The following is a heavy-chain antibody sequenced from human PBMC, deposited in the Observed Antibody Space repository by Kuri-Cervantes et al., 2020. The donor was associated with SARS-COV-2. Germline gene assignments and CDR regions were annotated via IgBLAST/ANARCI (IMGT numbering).Heavy chain of an antibody. CDR1: GFTFSSYS. D-gene: IGHD3-3*01. V-gene: IGHV3-15*07. J-gene: IGHJ4*02. CDR3: ARDSGLANFWSGYFSYYFDY. CDR2: IKSKTDGGTT. Sequence: GESLKISCAASGFTFSSYSMNWVRQAPGKGLEWVGRIKSKTDGGTTDYAAPVKGRFTISRDNAQNSLYLQMNNLRAEDTAVYFCARDSGLANFWSGYFSYYFDYWGQGTLVTVSS.